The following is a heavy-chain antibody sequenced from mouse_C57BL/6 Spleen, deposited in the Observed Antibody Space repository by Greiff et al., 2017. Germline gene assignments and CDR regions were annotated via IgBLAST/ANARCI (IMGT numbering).Heavy chain of an antibody. CDR3: GGPSLFYRNYPAG. CDR2: IHPNSGST. V-gene: IGHV1-64*01. D-gene: IGHD2-5*01. J-gene: IGHJ3*01. Sequence: QVQLQQPGAELVKPGASVKLSCKASGYTFTSYWMHWVKQRPGQGLEWIGMIHPNSGSTNYNEKFKSKATLTVDKSSSTAYMQLSSLTSEDSAVYYCGGPSLFYRNYPAGWGQGTLVTVSA. CDR1: GYTFTSYW.